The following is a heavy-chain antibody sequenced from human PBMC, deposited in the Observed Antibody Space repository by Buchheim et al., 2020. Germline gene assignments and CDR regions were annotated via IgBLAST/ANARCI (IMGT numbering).Heavy chain of an antibody. V-gene: IGHV4-31*03. CDR1: GGSINRGGYY. D-gene: IGHD4-11*01. J-gene: IGHJ6*02. CDR3: ARDGYNNFGEYFAMDV. CDR2: IYYTGAT. Sequence: QMQLQESGPGLAKPLQTLSLTCTVSGGSINRGGYYWSWIRQHSVRGLEWIGYIYYTGATYYSTSLKSRVSISVDMSKNQFSLRVNSVTAADTAVYFCARDGYNNFGEYFAMDVWGQGT.